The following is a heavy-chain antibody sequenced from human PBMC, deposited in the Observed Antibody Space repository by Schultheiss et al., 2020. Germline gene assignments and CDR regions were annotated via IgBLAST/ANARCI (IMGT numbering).Heavy chain of an antibody. CDR3: AMFRCSGGSCYPPQH. J-gene: IGHJ1*01. V-gene: IGHV4-39*01. CDR1: GGSISSGGYY. D-gene: IGHD2-15*01. Sequence: SETLSLTCTVSGGSISSGGYYWSWIRQPAGKGLEWIGSIYHSGSTYYNPSLKSRVTISVDTSKNQFSLKLSSVTAADTAVYYCAMFRCSGGSCYPPQHWGQGTLVTVSS. CDR2: IYHSGST.